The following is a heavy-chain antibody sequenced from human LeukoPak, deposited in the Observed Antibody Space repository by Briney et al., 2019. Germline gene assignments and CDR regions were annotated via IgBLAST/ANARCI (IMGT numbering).Heavy chain of an antibody. J-gene: IGHJ4*02. CDR2: INPNSGGT. V-gene: IGHV1-2*02. CDR1: GYTFTGYY. CDR3: ARIGVRYDILTGSTDY. D-gene: IGHD3-9*01. Sequence: ASVKVSCKASGYTFTGYYMHWVRQAPGQGLVWMGWINPNSGGTNYAQKFQGRVTMTRDTSISTAYMELSRLRSDDTAVYYCARIGVRYDILTGSTDYWGQGTLVTVSS.